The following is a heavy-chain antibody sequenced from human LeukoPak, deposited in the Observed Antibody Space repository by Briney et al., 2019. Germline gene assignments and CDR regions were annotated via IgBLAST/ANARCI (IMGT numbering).Heavy chain of an antibody. J-gene: IGHJ2*01. CDR2: IYYSGST. Sequence: PSGTLSLTCTVSGGSISSYYSSWIRQPPGKGLEWIGYIYYSGSTNYNPSLKSRVTISVDTSKNQFSLKLSSVTAADTAVYYCATQGGGFWYFDLWGRGTLVTVSS. V-gene: IGHV4-59*08. D-gene: IGHD6-25*01. CDR3: ATQGGGFWYFDL. CDR1: GGSISSYY.